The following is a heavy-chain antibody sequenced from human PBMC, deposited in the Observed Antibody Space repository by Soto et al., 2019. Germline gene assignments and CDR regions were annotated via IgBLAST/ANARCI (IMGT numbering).Heavy chain of an antibody. Sequence: SETLSLTCTVSGGSISSSTYYWGWMRQPPGKGLEWIASFFIGGNTYYNPSLKSRVTISVDTSKNQFSLKLSSVTAADTAVYYCARGLVWFGKTGRYYYYGMDVWGQGTTVTVSS. CDR3: ARGLVWFGKTGRYYYYGMDV. J-gene: IGHJ6*02. D-gene: IGHD3-10*01. CDR1: GGSISSSTYY. CDR2: FFIGGNT. V-gene: IGHV4-39*01.